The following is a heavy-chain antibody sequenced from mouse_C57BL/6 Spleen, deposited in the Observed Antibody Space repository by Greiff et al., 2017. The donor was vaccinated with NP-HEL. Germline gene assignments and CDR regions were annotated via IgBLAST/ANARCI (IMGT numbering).Heavy chain of an antibody. CDR1: GYTFTSYW. Sequence: QVQLQQPGAELVRPGTSVKLSCKASGYTFTSYWMHWVKQRPGQGLEWIGVIDPSDSYTNYNQKFKGKATLTVDTSSSTAYMQLSSLTSEDSAVYYCAREVTGVRWFAYWGQGTLVTVSA. D-gene: IGHD2-2*01. CDR3: AREVTGVRWFAY. CDR2: IDPSDSYT. J-gene: IGHJ3*01. V-gene: IGHV1-59*01.